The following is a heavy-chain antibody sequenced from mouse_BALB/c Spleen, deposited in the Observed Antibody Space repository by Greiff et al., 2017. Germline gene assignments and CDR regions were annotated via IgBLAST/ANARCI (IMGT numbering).Heavy chain of an antibody. CDR3: ARSDGRGFAY. J-gene: IGHJ3*01. CDR2: ISSGSSTI. D-gene: IGHD1-1*02. Sequence: QLQESGGGLVQPGGSRKLSCAASGFTFSSFGMHWVRQAPEKGLEWVAYISSGSSTIYYADTVKGRFTISRDNPKNTLFLQMTSLRSEDTAMYYCARSDGRGFAYWGQGTLVTVSA. V-gene: IGHV5-17*02. CDR1: GFTFSSFG.